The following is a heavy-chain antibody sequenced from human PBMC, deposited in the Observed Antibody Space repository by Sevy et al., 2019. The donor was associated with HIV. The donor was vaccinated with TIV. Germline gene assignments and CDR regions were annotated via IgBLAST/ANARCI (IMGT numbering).Heavy chain of an antibody. CDR3: AGGVVIGTTFDY. CDR1: EFTFSSYE. J-gene: IGHJ4*02. V-gene: IGHV3-48*03. CDR2: ISSSGSLI. Sequence: RGSLRLSCAASEFTFSSYEMNWVRQAPGKGLEWVSYISSSGSLIYYADSVKGRFTISRDNAKNSLYLQMNSLRAEDTAVYYCAGGVVIGTTFDYWGQGTLVTVSS. D-gene: IGHD3-22*01.